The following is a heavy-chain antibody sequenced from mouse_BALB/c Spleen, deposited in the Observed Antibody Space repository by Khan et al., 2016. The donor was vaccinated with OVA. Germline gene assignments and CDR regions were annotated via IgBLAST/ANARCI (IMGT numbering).Heavy chain of an antibody. D-gene: IGHD1-1*01. CDR2: TNPTNGRT. Sequence: QVQLQQSGAELVKAGASVKMSCKASGYTFTSYWMHWVKQRLGQGLEWFAETNPTNGRTYYNEKFKSKATLTVDKSSSTAYMLLSGPTFEDSAVYDCARVKKIVATCFDYWGQGTTLTVSS. CDR1: GYTFTSYW. V-gene: IGHV1S81*02. CDR3: ARVKKIVATCFDY. J-gene: IGHJ2*01.